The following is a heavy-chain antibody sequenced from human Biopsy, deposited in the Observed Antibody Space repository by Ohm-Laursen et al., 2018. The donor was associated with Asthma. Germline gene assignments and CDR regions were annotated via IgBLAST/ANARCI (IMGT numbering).Heavy chain of an antibody. CDR2: IDPNSGGT. CDR1: GYPFTDYY. CDR3: ARIKIRIGAGTDRYFDL. V-gene: IGHV1-2*06. D-gene: IGHD3-16*01. Sequence: ASVKVSCNASGYPFTDYYVHCVRQAPGQGLEWMGRIDPNSGGTNYAQKFLGRVTMTRDTSVNTAFMVLSRLRSDDTAVYYCARIKIRIGAGTDRYFDLWGRGTLVTVSS. J-gene: IGHJ2*01.